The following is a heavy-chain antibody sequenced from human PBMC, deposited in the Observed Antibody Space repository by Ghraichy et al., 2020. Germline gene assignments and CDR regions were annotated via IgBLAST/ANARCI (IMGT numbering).Heavy chain of an antibody. V-gene: IGHV1-18*04. J-gene: IGHJ4*02. CDR2: ISAYNGNT. Sequence: GGSWVRQAPGQGLEWMGWISAYNGNTNYAQKLQGRVTMTTDTSTSTAYMELRSLRSDDTAVYYCAKYDILTGYGYWGQGTLVTVSS. D-gene: IGHD3-9*01. CDR3: AKYDILTGYGY. CDR1: G.